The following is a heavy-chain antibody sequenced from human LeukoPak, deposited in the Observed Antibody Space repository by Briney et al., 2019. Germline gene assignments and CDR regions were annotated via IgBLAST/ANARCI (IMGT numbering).Heavy chain of an antibody. D-gene: IGHD1-26*01. CDR2: ISSSGSTI. Sequence: GGSLRLSCAVSGFSFTNFWMNWVRQAPGKGLEWVSYISSSGSTIYYADSVKGRFTISRDNAKNSLYLQMNSLRAEDTAVYYCASPSGSYHPRPEAWGQGTMVTVSS. J-gene: IGHJ3*01. CDR3: ASPSGSYHPRPEA. CDR1: GFSFTNFW. V-gene: IGHV3-48*04.